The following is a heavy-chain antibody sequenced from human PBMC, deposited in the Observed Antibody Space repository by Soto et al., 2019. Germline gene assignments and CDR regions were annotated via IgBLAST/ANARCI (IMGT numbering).Heavy chain of an antibody. CDR2: IYHSGST. CDR1: GGSISSSNW. CDR3: ARAKPDSSGWPPYYFDY. J-gene: IGHJ4*02. Sequence: SETLSLTCAVSGGSISSSNWWSWVRQPPGKGLEWIGEIYHSGSTNYNPSLKSRVTISVDKSKNQFSLKLSSVTAADTAVYYCARAKPDSSGWPPYYFDYWGQGTLVTVSS. V-gene: IGHV4-4*02. D-gene: IGHD6-19*01.